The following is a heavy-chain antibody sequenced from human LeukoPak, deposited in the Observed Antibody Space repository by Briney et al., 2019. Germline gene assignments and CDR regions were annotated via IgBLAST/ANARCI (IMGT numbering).Heavy chain of an antibody. V-gene: IGHV4-59*08. D-gene: IGHD3-22*01. CDR3: AAYYYDSSWIDY. CDR1: GGSISSYY. CDR2: IYYSGST. J-gene: IGHJ4*02. Sequence: SETLSLTCTVSGGSISSYYWSWLRQPPGKGLEWIGYIYYSGSTNYNPSLKSRVTISVDTSKNQFSLKLSSVTAADTAVYYCAAYYYDSSWIDYWGQGTLVTVSS.